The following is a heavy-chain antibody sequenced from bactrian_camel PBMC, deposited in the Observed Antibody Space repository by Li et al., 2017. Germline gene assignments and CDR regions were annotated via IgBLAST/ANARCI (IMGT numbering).Heavy chain of an antibody. CDR2: IDLDSYT. J-gene: IGHJ4*01. V-gene: IGHV3S53*01. Sequence: QVQLVESGGGSAETGGSLRVSCRASGFRFGDYALGWYRQAPGNECELLSTIDLDSYTYVADSVKGRFTIDRDNEKNTVTLRVDNLQPDDTATYYCAAHLSVAFKCDLGSQYHYWGQGTQVTVS. CDR3: AAHLSVAFKCDLGSQYHY. CDR1: GFRFGDYA. D-gene: IGHD3*01.